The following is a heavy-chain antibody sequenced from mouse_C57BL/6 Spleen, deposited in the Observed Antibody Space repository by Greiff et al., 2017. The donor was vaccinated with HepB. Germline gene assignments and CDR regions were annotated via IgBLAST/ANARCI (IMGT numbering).Heavy chain of an antibody. Sequence: QVQLQQPGAELVRPGSSVKLSCKASGYTFTSYWMHWVKQRPIQGLEWIGNIHPSDSETHYNQKFKDKATLTVDKSSSTAYMQLSSLTSEDSAVYYCASPGQLSPLDYGGQGTTLTVSS. CDR2: IHPSDSET. J-gene: IGHJ2*01. CDR3: ASPGQLSPLDY. D-gene: IGHD3-2*02. CDR1: GYTFTSYW. V-gene: IGHV1-52*01.